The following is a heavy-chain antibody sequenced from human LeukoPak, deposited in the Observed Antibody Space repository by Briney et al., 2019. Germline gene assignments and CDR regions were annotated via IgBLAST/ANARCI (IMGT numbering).Heavy chain of an antibody. D-gene: IGHD2-2*01. CDR2: INHSGST. CDR3: ARGRQYQRRRYYYMDV. Sequence: AGGSLRLSCAASGFTVSSNYMSWVRQPPGKGLEWSGEINHSGSTNYNTSIKSRVTISVDTSKNKSSMKLSSVTAADTAVYYCARGRQYQRRRYYYMDVWGKGTTVTVSS. V-gene: IGHV4-34*01. J-gene: IGHJ6*03. CDR1: GFTVSSNY.